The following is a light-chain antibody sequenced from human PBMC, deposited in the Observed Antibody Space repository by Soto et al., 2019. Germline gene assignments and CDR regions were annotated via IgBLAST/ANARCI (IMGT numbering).Light chain of an antibody. CDR2: SNN. J-gene: IGLJ1*01. V-gene: IGLV1-40*01. CDR1: SSNIGAGQD. Sequence: QSVLTQPPSVSGAPGQRVTISCTGTSSNIGAGQDVHWYRQLPGAAPKFLIYSNNQRPSGVPDRFSGSKSGTSASLAISGLRSEDEADYYCVSWDDSLSGLVFGTGTKVTVL. CDR3: VSWDDSLSGLV.